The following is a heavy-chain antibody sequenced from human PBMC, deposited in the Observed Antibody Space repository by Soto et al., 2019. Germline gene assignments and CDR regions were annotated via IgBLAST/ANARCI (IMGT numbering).Heavy chain of an antibody. Sequence: QVQLVQSGPEVKKPGASVKVSCKASGNTFASHGFSWVRQAPGQGLEWMGWISGFNGQTNYALKFQGRVTLTTDTSTSTAYMELRSLRSDDTVVYFCARVDPRGVAVVRDYWGQGTLVTVSS. J-gene: IGHJ4*02. CDR3: ARVDPRGVAVVRDY. D-gene: IGHD3-10*01. V-gene: IGHV1-18*01. CDR2: ISGFNGQT. CDR1: GNTFASHG.